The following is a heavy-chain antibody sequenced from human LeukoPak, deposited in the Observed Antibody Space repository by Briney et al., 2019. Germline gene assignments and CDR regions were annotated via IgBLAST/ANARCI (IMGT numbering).Heavy chain of an antibody. CDR2: IYYSGTT. D-gene: IGHD5-18*01. CDR1: GGSFSGYY. CDR3: ARRRHTAMVD. Sequence: SETLSLTCAVYGGSFSGYYWGWIRQPPGKGLEWIGSIYYSGTTYYNLSLKSRATISVDTSKNQFSLELSSVTAADTAVYYCARRRHTAMVDWGQGNLVTVSS. V-gene: IGHV4-39*01. J-gene: IGHJ4*02.